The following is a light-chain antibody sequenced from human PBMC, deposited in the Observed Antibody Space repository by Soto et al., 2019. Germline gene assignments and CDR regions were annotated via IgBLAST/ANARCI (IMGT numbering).Light chain of an antibody. Sequence: EILLTQYQGTLSLSPGQRATLSCRASQSFRGLLAWYQQKPGQAPRLLIYDAYNRATGIPPRFSGSGSGTDFTLTISSLEPEDSAVYYCQQCHMWPITFGQGTRLEIK. J-gene: IGKJ5*01. V-gene: IGKV3-11*01. CDR2: DAY. CDR1: QSFRGL. CDR3: QQCHMWPIT.